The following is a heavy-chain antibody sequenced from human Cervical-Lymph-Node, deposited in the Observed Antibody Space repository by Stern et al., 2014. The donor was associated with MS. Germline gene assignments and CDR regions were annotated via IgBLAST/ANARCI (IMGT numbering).Heavy chain of an antibody. Sequence: ESGPVLVKPTETLTLTCTVSGFSLSNARMGVSWIRQPPGKALKCLAHIFWNDEKSGNTSLKSRLTIFKDTSKSQGVLTLTNMDPVDTATYYCARTADSDSSGYYYIDYWGQGTLVTVSS. V-gene: IGHV2-26*01. D-gene: IGHD3-22*01. CDR1: GFSLSNARMG. J-gene: IGHJ4*02. CDR2: IFWNDEK. CDR3: ARTADSDSSGYYYIDY.